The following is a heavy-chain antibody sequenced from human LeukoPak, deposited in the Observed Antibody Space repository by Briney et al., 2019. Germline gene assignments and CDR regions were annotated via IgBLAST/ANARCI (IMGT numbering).Heavy chain of an antibody. CDR1: GFTFSSYS. J-gene: IGHJ4*02. CDR2: ISSSSCYI. Sequence: GGSLRLSCAASGFTFSSYSMNWVRQAPGKGLEWVSSISSSSCYIYYADSVKGRFTISRDNAKNSLYLQMNSLRAEDTAVYYCARDPPSHYYDSSGYFDYWGQGTLVTVSS. CDR3: ARDPPSHYYDSSGYFDY. D-gene: IGHD3-22*01. V-gene: IGHV3-21*01.